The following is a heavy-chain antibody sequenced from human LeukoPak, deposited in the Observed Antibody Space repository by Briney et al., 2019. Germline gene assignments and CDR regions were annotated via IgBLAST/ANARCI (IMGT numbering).Heavy chain of an antibody. J-gene: IGHJ2*01. D-gene: IGHD2-21*02. CDR3: ARGTYCGGDCPSPTNRYFDL. Sequence: GGSLRLSCAASGFTFSDYYMSWIRQAPGKGLEWVSYISSSSSYTNYADSVKGRFTISRDNAKNSLYLQMNSLRAEDTAVYYCARGTYCGGDCPSPTNRYFDLWGRGTPVTVSS. CDR2: ISSSSSYT. V-gene: IGHV3-11*06. CDR1: GFTFSDYY.